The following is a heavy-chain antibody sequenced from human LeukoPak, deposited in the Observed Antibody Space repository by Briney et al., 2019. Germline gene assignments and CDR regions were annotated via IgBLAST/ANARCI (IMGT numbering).Heavy chain of an antibody. J-gene: IGHJ4*02. D-gene: IGHD3-3*01. V-gene: IGHV4-61*02. Sequence: PSQTLSLTCTVSGGSISSRSYYWSWIRQPAGKGLEWIGRIYISGNTNYNPSLKSRVTISVDTSKNQFSLKLSSVTAADTAVYYCARDNSIFGVVGIDYWGQGTLVTVSS. CDR2: IYISGNT. CDR1: GGSISSRSYY. CDR3: ARDNSIFGVVGIDY.